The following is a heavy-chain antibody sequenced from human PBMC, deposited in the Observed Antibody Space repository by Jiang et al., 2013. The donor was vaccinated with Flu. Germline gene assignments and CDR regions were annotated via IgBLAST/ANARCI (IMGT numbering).Heavy chain of an antibody. J-gene: IGHJ6*02. D-gene: IGHD3-10*01. CDR1: GGSISSYY. CDR3: ARDYFGPMVRGVAPVDGMDV. CDR2: IYTSGST. V-gene: IGHV4-4*07. Sequence: GLVKPSETLSLTCTVSGGSISSYYWSWIRQPAGKGLEWIGRIYTSGSTNYNPSLKSRVTMSVDTSKNQFSLKLSSVTAADTAVYYCARDYFGPMVRGVAPVDGMDVWGQGTTVTVSS.